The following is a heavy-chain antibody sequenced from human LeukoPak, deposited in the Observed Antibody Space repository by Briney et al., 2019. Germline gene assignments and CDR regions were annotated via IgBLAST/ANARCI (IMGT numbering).Heavy chain of an antibody. Sequence: GGPLSLLCTASSLPLIILHETVVPGSTGEGLEYVSVLYSDGNTKYADSVQGRFTIPRDNSKNTLYLEMNSLSPDDTAAYYCARGVEPLAANTLEYWGQGTLVTVSA. CDR2: LYSDGNT. V-gene: IGHV3-53*01. J-gene: IGHJ4*02. CDR3: ARGVEPLAANTLEY. CDR1: SLPLIIL. D-gene: IGHD1-14*01.